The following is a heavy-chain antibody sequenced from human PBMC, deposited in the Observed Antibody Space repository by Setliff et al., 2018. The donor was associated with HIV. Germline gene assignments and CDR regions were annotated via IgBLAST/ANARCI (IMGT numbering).Heavy chain of an antibody. J-gene: IGHJ4*02. D-gene: IGHD1-1*01. CDR3: TARPTLYPGPSDY. V-gene: IGHV3-23*01. Sequence: PGGSLRLSCAASGFTFSAYGMSWVRQAPGKGLEWVSFIGGDADNTYYADSVKGRFTVSRDTSKNSLFPQMNNLRADDAAVYYCTARPTLYPGPSDYWGQGTLVTVSS. CDR2: IGGDADNT. CDR1: GFTFSAYG.